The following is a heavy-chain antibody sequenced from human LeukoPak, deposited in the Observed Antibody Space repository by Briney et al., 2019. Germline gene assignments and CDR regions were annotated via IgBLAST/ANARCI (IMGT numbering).Heavy chain of an antibody. D-gene: IGHD2-21*02. CDR2: IYVDGRTT. CDR3: ARDDCNTGYCYSTGFGMDV. Sequence: GGSLRLSCVASGFTFSNYWMHWVRQPPGEGLVWVSRIYVDGRTTNYADSVKGRFTISRDDAKNTLYLQMNSLRAEDTAVYYCARDDCNTGYCYSTGFGMDVWGQGTTVTVSS. J-gene: IGHJ6*02. V-gene: IGHV3-74*01. CDR1: GFTFSNYW.